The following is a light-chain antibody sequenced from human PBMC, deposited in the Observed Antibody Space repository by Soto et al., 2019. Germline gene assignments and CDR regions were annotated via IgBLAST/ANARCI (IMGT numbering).Light chain of an antibody. Sequence: QSVLTQSPSASGTPGQRVTISCSGSSSNIGSHYVYWYQQLPGTAPKLLMYMNNQRPSGVPDRFSGSKSGTSASLAISGLRSEDEADYYCATWDDGLGGVVFGGGTKLTVL. V-gene: IGLV1-47*01. CDR3: ATWDDGLGGVV. CDR2: MNN. J-gene: IGLJ2*01. CDR1: SSNIGSHY.